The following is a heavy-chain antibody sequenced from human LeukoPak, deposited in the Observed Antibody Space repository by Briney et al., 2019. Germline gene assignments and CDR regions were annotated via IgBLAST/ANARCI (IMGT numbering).Heavy chain of an antibody. CDR2: ISSSSSYI. D-gene: IGHD2-2*02. CDR3: ARDRGYCSSTSCYTAAFDI. J-gene: IGHJ3*02. V-gene: IGHV3-21*01. CDR1: GFTFSSYS. Sequence: GGSLRLSCAASGFTFSSYSMTWVRQAPGKGLEWVSSISSSSSYIYYADSMKGRFTISRDNAKNSLYLQMNSLRAEDTAVYYCARDRGYCSSTSCYTAAFDIWGQGTVVTVSS.